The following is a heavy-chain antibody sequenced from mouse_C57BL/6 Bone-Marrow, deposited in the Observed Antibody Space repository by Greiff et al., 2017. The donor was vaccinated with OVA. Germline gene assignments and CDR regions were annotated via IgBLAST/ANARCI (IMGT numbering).Heavy chain of an antibody. Sequence: EVMLVESGGGLVQPGGSLSLSCAASGFTFTDYYMSWVRQPPGKALEWLGFIRNKANGYTTEYSASVKGRFTISRDNSQSILYLQMNALRAEDSATEYCARSDYYGSSYLGYFDVWGTGTTVTVSS. CDR1: GFTFTDYY. CDR2: IRNKANGYTT. J-gene: IGHJ1*03. D-gene: IGHD1-1*01. CDR3: ARSDYYGSSYLGYFDV. V-gene: IGHV7-3*01.